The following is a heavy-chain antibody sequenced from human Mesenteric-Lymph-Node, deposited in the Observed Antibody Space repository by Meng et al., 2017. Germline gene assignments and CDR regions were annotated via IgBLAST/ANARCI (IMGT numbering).Heavy chain of an antibody. CDR3: AREGYCGGDCYRFDN. Sequence: SETLSLTCTVSGYSISSGYYWGWIRQPPGKGLEWIGSIYHSGSTYYNPSLKSRVTISVDTSKNQFSLKLSSVTAADTAVYYCAREGYCGGDCYRFDNWGPG. CDR2: IYHSGST. CDR1: GYSISSGYY. D-gene: IGHD2-21*02. J-gene: IGHJ4*02. V-gene: IGHV4-38-2*02.